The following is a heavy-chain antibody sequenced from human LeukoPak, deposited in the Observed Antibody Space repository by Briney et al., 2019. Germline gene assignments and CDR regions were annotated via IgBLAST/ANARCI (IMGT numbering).Heavy chain of an antibody. V-gene: IGHV3-53*01. CDR3: ASDSGYDSAFDI. CDR1: GFTVSSNY. J-gene: IGHJ3*02. Sequence: GGSLRLSCAAPGFTVSSNYMSWVRQAPGKGLEWVSVIYSGGSTYYADSVKGRFTISRDNSKNTLYLQMNSLRAEDTAVYYCASDSGYDSAFDIWGQGTMVTVSS. CDR2: IYSGGST. D-gene: IGHD5-12*01.